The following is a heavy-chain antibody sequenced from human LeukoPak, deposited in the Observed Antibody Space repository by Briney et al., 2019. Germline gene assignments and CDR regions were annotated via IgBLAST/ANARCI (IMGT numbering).Heavy chain of an antibody. CDR2: IKQDGSEK. V-gene: IGHV3-7*01. CDR3: ARVWLGIDY. CDR1: GFTFSNAW. Sequence: PGGSLRLSCAASGFTFSNAWMSWVRQAPGKGLEWVANIKQDGSEKYYVDSVKGRFTISRDNAKNSLYLQMNSLRAEDTAVYYCARVWLGIDYWGQGTLVTVSS. D-gene: IGHD6-19*01. J-gene: IGHJ4*02.